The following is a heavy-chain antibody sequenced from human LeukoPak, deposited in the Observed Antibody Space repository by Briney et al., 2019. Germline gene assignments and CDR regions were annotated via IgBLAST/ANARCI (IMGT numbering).Heavy chain of an antibody. CDR2: MFYNGAT. Sequence: SETLSLACSVSGGSISRSDYYWGWIRQPPGKGLEWIGTMFYNGATKSNPSLSSRLTMSIDTSNNHFSLKLRSVTAADTAVYYCAREARFALPVVGSGDYWGQGTLVTVSS. J-gene: IGHJ4*02. D-gene: IGHD6-19*01. V-gene: IGHV4-39*07. CDR3: AREARFALPVVGSGDY. CDR1: GGSISRSDYY.